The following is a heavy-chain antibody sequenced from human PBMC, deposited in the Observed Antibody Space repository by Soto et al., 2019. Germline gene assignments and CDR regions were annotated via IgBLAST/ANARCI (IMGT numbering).Heavy chain of an antibody. V-gene: IGHV3-7*05. D-gene: IGHD2-2*01. J-gene: IGHJ6*02. Sequence: PGGSLRLSCAASGFTFSSYWMSWVRQAPGKGLEWVANIKQDGSMKYYVDSVKGRFTISRDNAKNSLYLQMNSLRAEDTAVYYCARVYCSGTSCPYYYYGMDVWGQGTTVTVSS. CDR1: GFTFSSYW. CDR3: ARVYCSGTSCPYYYYGMDV. CDR2: IKQDGSMK.